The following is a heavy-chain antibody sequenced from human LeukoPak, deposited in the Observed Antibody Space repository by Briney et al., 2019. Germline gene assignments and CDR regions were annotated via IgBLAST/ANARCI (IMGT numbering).Heavy chain of an antibody. V-gene: IGHV4-59*01. CDR2: IYYSGST. J-gene: IGHJ6*04. CDR3: ARGEDIVVVPAAKKYYYYGMDV. D-gene: IGHD2-2*01. CDR1: GGSISSYY. Sequence: KPSETLSLTCTVSGGSISSYYWSWIRQPPGKGLEWSGYIYYSGSTNYNPSLKSRVTISVDTSKNQFSLKLSSVTAADTAVYYCARGEDIVVVPAAKKYYYYGMDVWGKGTTVTVSS.